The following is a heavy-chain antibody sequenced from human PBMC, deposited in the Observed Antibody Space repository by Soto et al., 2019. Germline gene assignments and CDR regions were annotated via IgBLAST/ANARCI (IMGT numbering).Heavy chain of an antibody. CDR2: IYPGDSDT. D-gene: IGHD6-19*01. CDR1: GYTFISYW. CDR3: ARIIAEAGTGFDF. V-gene: IGHV5-51*01. J-gene: IGHJ4*02. Sequence: GESLKISCQGSGYTFISYWIAWVRQMPGKGLEWMGIIYPGDSDTRYNPSFQGQVTISAGKSISTAYLQWSSLKASDTAMYYCARIIAEAGTGFDFWGQGTLVTVSS.